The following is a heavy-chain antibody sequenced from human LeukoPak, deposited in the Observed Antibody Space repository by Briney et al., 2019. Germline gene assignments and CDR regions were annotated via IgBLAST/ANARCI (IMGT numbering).Heavy chain of an antibody. V-gene: IGHV1-2*02. CDR2: INPNSGGT. CDR1: GYTFTGYY. Sequence: ASVKVSCKASGYTFTGYYMHWVRQAPGQGLEWMVWINPNSGGTNYAQKFQGRVTMTRDTSISTAYMELSRLRSDDTAVYYCASGYCSSTSCLDPFDYWGQGTLVTVSS. CDR3: ASGYCSSTSCLDPFDY. D-gene: IGHD2-2*03. J-gene: IGHJ4*02.